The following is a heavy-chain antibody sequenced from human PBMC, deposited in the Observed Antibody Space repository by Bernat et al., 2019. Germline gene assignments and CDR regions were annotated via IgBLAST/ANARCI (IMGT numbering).Heavy chain of an antibody. Sequence: EVQVVESGGGLAQPGGSLRLSCAGSGFTFSSFEMNWVRQAPGKGLEWISYISDGGGTVYYAASVEGRFTISRDNAKNSLYLQMNGLGVEDTAVYYCARSTNYGDFLFDNWCQGTLVTVSS. CDR3: ARSTNYGDFLFDN. V-gene: IGHV3-48*03. J-gene: IGHJ4*02. CDR2: ISDGGGTV. D-gene: IGHD4-17*01. CDR1: GFTFSSFE.